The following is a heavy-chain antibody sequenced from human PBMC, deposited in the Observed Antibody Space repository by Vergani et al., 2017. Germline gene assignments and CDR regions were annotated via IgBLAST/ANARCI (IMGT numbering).Heavy chain of an antibody. V-gene: IGHV4-61*10. Sequence: QVQLQESGPGLVKPSQTLSLTCTVSGGSISSGSYYWSWIRQPAGKGLEWIGYIYYSVSTNYNPSLKSRVTISVDTSKNQFSLKLISVTAAYTAVYYCARLRRIASPGGSLLFDYWGQGTLVTVSS. CDR2: IYYSVST. D-gene: IGHD6-13*01. CDR1: GGSISSGSYY. CDR3: ARLRRIASPGGSLLFDY. J-gene: IGHJ4*02.